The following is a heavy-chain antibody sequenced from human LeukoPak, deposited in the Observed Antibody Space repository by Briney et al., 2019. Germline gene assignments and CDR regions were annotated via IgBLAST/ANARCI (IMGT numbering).Heavy chain of an antibody. V-gene: IGHV4-59*08. D-gene: IGHD6-19*01. Sequence: SETLSLTCTVSGGSNSSYYWSWLRQPPGKGLEWIGYIYYSGSTNYNPSLKSRVTISVDTSKNQFSLKLSSVTAADTAVYYCASQVAGYFDYWGQGTLVTVSS. CDR3: ASQVAGYFDY. CDR2: IYYSGST. J-gene: IGHJ4*02. CDR1: GGSNSSYY.